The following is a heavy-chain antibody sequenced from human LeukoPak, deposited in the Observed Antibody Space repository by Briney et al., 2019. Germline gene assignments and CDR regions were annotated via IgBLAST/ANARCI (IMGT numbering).Heavy chain of an antibody. CDR3: AKDFVTTVSFS. CDR2: ISYDGSNI. J-gene: IGHJ5*02. V-gene: IGHV3-30*18. CDR1: GFTFGSYG. D-gene: IGHD4-17*01. Sequence: GGSLRLSCAASGFTFGSYGMHWVRQAPGKGLEWVAVISYDGSNINYAESVKGRFTISRDNSKNTLYLQMNSLRAEDTAVYYCAKDFVTTVSFSWGQGTLVTVSS.